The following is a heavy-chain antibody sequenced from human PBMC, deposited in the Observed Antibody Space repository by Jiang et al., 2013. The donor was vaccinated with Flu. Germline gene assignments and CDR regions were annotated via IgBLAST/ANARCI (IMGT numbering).Heavy chain of an antibody. CDR3: ARPYDLDV. V-gene: IGHV5-51*01. J-gene: IGHJ6*02. CDR2: IYPHNSDT. CDR1: GYNFANYW. Sequence: GQSLKISCKDSGYNFANYWIGWVRQMPGKGLEWMGIIYPHNSDTHIQPVLPRPGHHLSRQVHHTAYLQWSSLKASDTAMYYCARPYDLDVWGQGTTVTVSS.